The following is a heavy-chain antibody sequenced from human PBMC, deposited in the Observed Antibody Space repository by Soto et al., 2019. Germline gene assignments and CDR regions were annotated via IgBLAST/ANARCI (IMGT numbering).Heavy chain of an antibody. CDR2: IIPILGIA. J-gene: IGHJ4*02. CDR3: AREPRWTHFDY. Sequence: QVQLVQSGAEVKKPGSSVKVSCKASGGTFSSYTISWVRQAPGQGLEWMGRIIPILGIANYAQKFQGRVTITADKSTSTAYMELSSLRSEDTAVYYCAREPRWTHFDYWGQGTLVTVSS. CDR1: GGTFSSYT. V-gene: IGHV1-69*08.